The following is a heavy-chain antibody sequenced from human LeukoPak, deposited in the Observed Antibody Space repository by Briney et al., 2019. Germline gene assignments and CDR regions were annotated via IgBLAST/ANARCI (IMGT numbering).Heavy chain of an antibody. CDR3: ARDRSFSSPDAFDI. CDR2: IIPIFGTA. Sequence: GASVKVSCKASGGTFSSYAITWVRQAPGQGLEWMGGIIPIFGTAKYAQKFQGRVTITTDESTSTVYMELSSLRSEDTAVYYCARDRSFSSPDAFDIWGQGTMVTVSS. CDR1: GGTFSSYA. V-gene: IGHV1-69*05. D-gene: IGHD6-6*01. J-gene: IGHJ3*02.